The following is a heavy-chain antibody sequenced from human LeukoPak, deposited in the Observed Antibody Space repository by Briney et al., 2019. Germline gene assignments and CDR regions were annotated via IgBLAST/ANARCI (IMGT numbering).Heavy chain of an antibody. D-gene: IGHD5-18*01. V-gene: IGHV3-23*01. CDR1: GFTFSSYA. CDR3: AKTKTDNSYGYYLDY. J-gene: IGHJ4*02. CDR2: ISGSGGST. Sequence: GGSLRLSCAASGFTFSSYAMSWVRQAPGKGLEWVSAISGSGGSTYYADSVKGRFTISRDNSKNTLYLQMNSLRAEDTAVYYCAKTKTDNSYGYYLDYWGQGTLVTVSS.